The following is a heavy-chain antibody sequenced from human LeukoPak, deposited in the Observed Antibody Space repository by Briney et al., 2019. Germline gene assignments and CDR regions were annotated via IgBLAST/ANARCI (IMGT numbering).Heavy chain of an antibody. CDR3: AKGLGYCSSTSRQTYAEYFQH. J-gene: IGHJ1*01. CDR1: GFTFSSYA. D-gene: IGHD2-2*01. V-gene: IGHV3-23*01. CDR2: ISGSGGST. Sequence: GGSLRLSCAASGFTFSSYAMSWVRQAPGKGLEWVSAISGSGGSTYYADSVKGRFTISRDNSKNTLYLQMNSLRAEDTAVYYCAKGLGYCSSTSRQTYAEYFQHWGQGTLVTVSS.